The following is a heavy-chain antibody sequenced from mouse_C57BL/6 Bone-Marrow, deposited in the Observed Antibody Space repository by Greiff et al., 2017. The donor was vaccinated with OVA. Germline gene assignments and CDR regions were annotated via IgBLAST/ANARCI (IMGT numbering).Heavy chain of an antibody. CDR3: ARRGVGDDVGFAY. V-gene: IGHV1-42*01. D-gene: IGHD2-12*01. J-gene: IGHJ3*01. CDR1: GYSFTGYY. Sequence: VQLQQSGPELVKPGASVKISCKASGYSFTGYYMNWVKQSPEKSLEWIGEINPSTGGTTSNQKFKAKATLTVDKSSSTAYMQLKSLTSEDSAVYYCARRGVGDDVGFAYWGQGTLVTVSA. CDR2: INPSTGGT.